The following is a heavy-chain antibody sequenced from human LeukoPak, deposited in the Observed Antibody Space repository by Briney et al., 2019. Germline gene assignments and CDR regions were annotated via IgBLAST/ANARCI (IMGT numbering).Heavy chain of an antibody. V-gene: IGHV4-4*07. J-gene: IGHJ4*02. Sequence: PSETLSLTCAVYGGSFSGYYWSWIRQPAGKGLEWIGRIYTSGSTNYNPSLKSRVTMSVDTSKNQFSLKLSSVTAADTAVYYCARDLVGLEPGDGFDYWGQGTLVTVSS. D-gene: IGHD1-1*01. CDR1: GGSFSGYY. CDR3: ARDLVGLEPGDGFDY. CDR2: IYTSGST.